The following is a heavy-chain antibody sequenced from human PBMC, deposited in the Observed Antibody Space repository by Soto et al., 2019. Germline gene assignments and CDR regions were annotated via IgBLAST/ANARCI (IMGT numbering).Heavy chain of an antibody. CDR3: ARGRYNWNSRGWFDP. D-gene: IGHD1-7*01. J-gene: IGHJ5*02. CDR2: IYYSGST. CDR1: GGSISSYY. Sequence: SETLSLTCTFSGGSISSYYWSWIRQPLGKGLEWIGYIYYSGSTNYNPSLKSRVTISVDTSKNQFSLKLSSVTAADTAVYYCARGRYNWNSRGWFDPWGQGTLVTVSS. V-gene: IGHV4-59*01.